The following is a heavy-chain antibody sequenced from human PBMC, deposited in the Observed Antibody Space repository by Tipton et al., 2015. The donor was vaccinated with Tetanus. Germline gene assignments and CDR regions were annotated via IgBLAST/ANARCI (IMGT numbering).Heavy chain of an antibody. CDR2: ISSTTSYI. Sequence: GSLRLSCSVSGFLFSSYTMNWVRQAPGRGLEWVSSISSTTSYIYYLDSVKGRFTISRDNAKNSLYLQMNSLTADDTAVYFCASGSSLDYWGQGTLVTVSS. V-gene: IGHV3-21*01. D-gene: IGHD6-6*01. CDR3: ASGSSLDY. CDR1: GFLFSSYT. J-gene: IGHJ4*02.